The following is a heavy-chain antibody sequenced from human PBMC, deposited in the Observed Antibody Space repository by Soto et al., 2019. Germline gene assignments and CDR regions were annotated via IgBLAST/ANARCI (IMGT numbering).Heavy chain of an antibody. CDR3: ARNGVACSGGHCYYDY. D-gene: IGHD2-15*01. V-gene: IGHV1-46*03. Sequence: ASVKVSCKASGYTFTSYYMHWVRQAPGQGLEWMGIINPSGGSTSYAQKFQGRVTMTRDTSTSTVYMELSSLRSEDTAVYYCARNGVACSGGHCYYDYWGQGTPVTVSS. CDR1: GYTFTSYY. J-gene: IGHJ4*02. CDR2: INPSGGST.